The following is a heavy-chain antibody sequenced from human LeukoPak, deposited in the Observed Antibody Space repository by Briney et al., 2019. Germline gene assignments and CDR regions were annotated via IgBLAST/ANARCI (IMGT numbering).Heavy chain of an antibody. CDR2: IYHSGST. J-gene: IGHJ4*02. CDR3: VRDTSSGAPFGS. CDR1: GYSISSVYY. D-gene: IGHD7-27*01. Sequence: SETLSLTCTVSGYSISSVYYWGWIRQPPGKGLEGSGSIYHSGSTYYNPSLKSRVTISLDTSKTQFSLTLSSVPAADTAVYYCVRDTSSGAPFGSWGPGNLVTVSS. V-gene: IGHV4-38-2*02.